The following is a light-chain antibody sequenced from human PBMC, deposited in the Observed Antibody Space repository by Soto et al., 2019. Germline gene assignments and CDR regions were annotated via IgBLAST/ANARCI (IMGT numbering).Light chain of an antibody. Sequence: DIQMTQSPSSVSASVGDRVTITCRASQGINSWLAWYQQKPGKAPSLLIYAASSLQSGVPSRFSGSGSGTEFTLTISSLQPEDFATYYCQQADNFPRTFGGGTKVEIK. CDR2: AAS. CDR3: QQADNFPRT. J-gene: IGKJ4*01. V-gene: IGKV1-12*01. CDR1: QGINSW.